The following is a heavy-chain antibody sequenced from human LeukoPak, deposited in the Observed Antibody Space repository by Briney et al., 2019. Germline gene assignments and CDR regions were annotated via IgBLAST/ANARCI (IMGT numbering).Heavy chain of an antibody. CDR2: IYYSGST. J-gene: IGHJ4*02. CDR1: GGSISSGDYY. D-gene: IGHD5-12*01. V-gene: IGHV4-30-4*01. Sequence: SQTLSLTCTVSGGSISSGDYYWSWIRQPPGKGLEWIGYIYYSGSTYYNPSLKSRVTISVDTSKNQFSLKLSSVTAADTAVYYCASMGYSGYDQAFDYWGQGTLVTVSS. CDR3: ASMGYSGYDQAFDY.